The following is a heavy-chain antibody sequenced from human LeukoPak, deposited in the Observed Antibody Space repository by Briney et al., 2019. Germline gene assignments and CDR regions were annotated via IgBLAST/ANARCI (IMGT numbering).Heavy chain of an antibody. J-gene: IGHJ4*02. CDR1: GGSISSYY. Sequence: SESLSLTCTVSGGSISSYYWGWIRQPPGKGLEWIGYIYYRRSPNYNPSLKTRITTTVDTSKNQFSLKLSSATAADTAVYYCARELDLWGQGTLVTVSS. CDR3: ARELDL. CDR2: IYYRRSP. V-gene: IGHV4-59*01.